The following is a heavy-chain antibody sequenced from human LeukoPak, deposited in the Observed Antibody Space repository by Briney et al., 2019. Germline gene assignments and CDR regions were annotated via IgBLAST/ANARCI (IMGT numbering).Heavy chain of an antibody. CDR3: AREQPWTTFAFDI. D-gene: IGHD4-17*01. J-gene: IGHJ3*02. CDR1: GGSLSSCSYY. V-gene: IGHV4-39*02. Sequence: SETLSLTCTVSGGSLSSCSYYWGWIRQPPGKGLEWIGSIYYSGSTYYNPSLKSRVTISVDTSKNQFSLKLSSVTAADTAVYYCAREQPWTTFAFDIWGQGTMVTVSS. CDR2: IYYSGST.